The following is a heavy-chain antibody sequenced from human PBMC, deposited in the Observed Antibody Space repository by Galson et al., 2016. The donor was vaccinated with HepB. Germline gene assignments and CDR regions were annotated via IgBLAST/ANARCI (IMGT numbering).Heavy chain of an antibody. D-gene: IGHD1-1*01. CDR2: IWSDGSK. CDR1: GFTFDTYG. J-gene: IGHJ4*02. CDR3: ARDTNIGLGTWIDY. V-gene: IGHV3-33*01. Sequence: SLRLSCATSGFTFDTYGMHWVRQAPGKGLEWVAIIWSDGSKYYADPVQGRFNISRDNSKKSLYLQMSGLRAEDTAVYYCARDTNIGLGTWIDYRGRGTLVTVSS.